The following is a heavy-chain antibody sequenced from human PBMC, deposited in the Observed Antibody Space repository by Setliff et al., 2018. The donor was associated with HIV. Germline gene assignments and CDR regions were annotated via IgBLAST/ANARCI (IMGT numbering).Heavy chain of an antibody. CDR2: MTASGSKI. J-gene: IGHJ4*02. CDR1: GFTFSIYE. V-gene: IGHV3-48*03. Sequence: PGGSLRLSCAASGFTFSIYEMNWVRQAPGKGLEWVSYMTASGSKIYYADSVKGRFTIPRDNAKNSLYLQMNSLRADDTAIYYCARDDPAGGIDYWGQGTLVTVSS. CDR3: ARDDPAGGIDY. D-gene: IGHD1-26*01.